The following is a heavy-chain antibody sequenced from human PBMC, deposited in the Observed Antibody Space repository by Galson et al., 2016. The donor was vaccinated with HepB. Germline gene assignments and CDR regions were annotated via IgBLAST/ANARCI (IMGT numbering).Heavy chain of an antibody. V-gene: IGHV3-7*01. CDR1: GFTFSNYW. CDR3: ARVADEDEGMDV. D-gene: IGHD2-15*01. Sequence: SLRLSCAASGFTFSNYWMTWVRQAPGKGLEWVANIKQDGRTNNYVGSVKGRFTITRDNPKKSQYLQLDSLRAEDTALYYCARVADEDEGMDVWGLGTMVTVSS. J-gene: IGHJ6*02. CDR2: IKQDGRTN.